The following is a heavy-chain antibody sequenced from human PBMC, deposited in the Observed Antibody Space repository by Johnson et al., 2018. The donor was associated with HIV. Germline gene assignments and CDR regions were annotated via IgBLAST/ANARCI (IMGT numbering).Heavy chain of an antibody. CDR3: SRLPTGYSRDGFDI. J-gene: IGHJ3*02. Sequence: VQLVESGGGLIQTGGSLRLSCAASGFTVSSNYMSWVRQVPGKGLEWVAVISYDGSNKYYADSVKGRFTISRDNSKNTLYLQMNSLRAEDTAVYYCSRLPTGYSRDGFDIWGQGTMVTVSS. V-gene: IGHV3-30*03. D-gene: IGHD5-18*01. CDR1: GFTVSSNY. CDR2: ISYDGSNK.